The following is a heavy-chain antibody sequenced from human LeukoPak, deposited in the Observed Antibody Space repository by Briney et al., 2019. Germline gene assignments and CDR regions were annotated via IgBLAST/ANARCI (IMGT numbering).Heavy chain of an antibody. CDR3: ARDLVTVTKGFDI. J-gene: IGHJ3*02. CDR2: ISYIGST. D-gene: IGHD4-17*01. Sequence: SETLSLTCAVSADSFSSHYWTWIRQPPGKGLEWIGYISYIGSTNYNPSLKSRVIISIDTSKNQFSLKLTSVTATDTAVYYCARDLVTVTKGFDIWGQGTMVSVSS. V-gene: IGHV4-59*11. CDR1: ADSFSSHY.